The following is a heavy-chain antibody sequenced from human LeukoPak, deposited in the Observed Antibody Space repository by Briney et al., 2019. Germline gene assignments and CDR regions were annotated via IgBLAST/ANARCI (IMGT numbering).Heavy chain of an antibody. Sequence: SETLSLTCTVSGGSISSYYWSWIRQHPGKGLEWIGYIYYSGSTYYNPSLKSRVTISVDTSKNQFSLKLSSVTAADTAVYYCARDFPYCSSTSCSGMDVWGQGTTVTVSS. J-gene: IGHJ6*02. CDR2: IYYSGST. CDR3: ARDFPYCSSTSCSGMDV. CDR1: GGSISSYY. V-gene: IGHV4-59*06. D-gene: IGHD2-2*01.